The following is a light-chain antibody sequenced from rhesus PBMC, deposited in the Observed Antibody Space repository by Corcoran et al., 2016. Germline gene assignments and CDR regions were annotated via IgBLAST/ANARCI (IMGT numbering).Light chain of an antibody. CDR3: QDGYGTPLT. V-gene: IGKV1-69*01. CDR1: QGISNW. Sequence: DIQMTQSPSSLSASVGDRVTITCRASQGISNWLAWYQQKQGKDPKLLIYRASNSETGVPSRFSGSGCVTTFTLHLRSLPPEDVATYCCQDGYGTPLTFGGGTKVEIK. CDR2: RAS. J-gene: IGKJ4*01.